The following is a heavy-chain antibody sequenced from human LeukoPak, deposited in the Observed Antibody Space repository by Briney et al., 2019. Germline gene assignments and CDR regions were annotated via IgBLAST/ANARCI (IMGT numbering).Heavy chain of an antibody. CDR1: GFTSSTAW. CDR2: MRQDGSDK. D-gene: IGHD6-19*01. Sequence: GGSLTLSCAVSGFTSSTAWLTWVRQAPGKGLEWVADMRQDGSDKYYVDSVKGRFFISGDIAKNSLYLQMNSLRAEDTAVYYCAREAGSSGWYHFDYWGQGTLVTVSS. J-gene: IGHJ4*02. CDR3: AREAGSSGWYHFDY. V-gene: IGHV3-7*01.